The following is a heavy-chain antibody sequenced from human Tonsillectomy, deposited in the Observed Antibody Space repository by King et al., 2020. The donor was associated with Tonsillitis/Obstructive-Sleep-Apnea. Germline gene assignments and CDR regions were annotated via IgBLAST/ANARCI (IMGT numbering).Heavy chain of an antibody. V-gene: IGHV3-49*04. Sequence: VQLVESGGGLVQPGRSLRLSCTASGFTFGDYAMNWVRQAPGKGLEWVGFIRAKAYGGTTEYAASVKGRFTISRDDSKSIAYLQMISLKTEDTAIYYCTSLTGGCSSTCCPDYWGQGTLVTVSS. CDR3: TSLTGGCSSTCCPDY. CDR1: GFTFGDYA. D-gene: IGHD2-2*01. CDR2: IRAKAYGGTT. J-gene: IGHJ4*02.